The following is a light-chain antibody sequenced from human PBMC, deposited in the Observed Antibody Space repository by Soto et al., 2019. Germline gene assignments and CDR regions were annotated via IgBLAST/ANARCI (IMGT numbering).Light chain of an antibody. CDR2: DVS. J-gene: IGLJ1*01. CDR3: SAFTGTTYV. V-gene: IGLV2-14*03. Sequence: QSVLTQPASVSGSPGQSITISCTGTSSDVGGNKYVSWYQHYPGKAPKLMICDVSNRPSGVSNRFSGSKSGNTASLTISGLQAEDEADYYCSAFTGTTYVFGIGTKVTAL. CDR1: SSDVGGNKY.